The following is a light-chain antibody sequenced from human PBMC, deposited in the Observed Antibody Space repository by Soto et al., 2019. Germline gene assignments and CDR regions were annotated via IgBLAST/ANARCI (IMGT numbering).Light chain of an antibody. V-gene: IGLV7-46*01. CDR3: LLSYSGALVV. J-gene: IGLJ2*01. CDR1: TGAVTSGHY. CDR2: DTS. Sequence: QAVVTQEPSLTVSPGGTVTLTCGSSTGAVTSGHYPYWFQQKPGQAPRTLIYDTSNKHSWTPAGFSGSLLGGKAALTLSGAQPEDEAEYYCLLSYSGALVVFGGGTKVTVL.